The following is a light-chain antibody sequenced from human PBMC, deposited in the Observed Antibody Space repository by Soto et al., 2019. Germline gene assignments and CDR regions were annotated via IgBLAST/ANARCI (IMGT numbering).Light chain of an antibody. J-gene: IGLJ2*01. CDR1: SSNIGAASD. CDR2: GNS. CDR3: QSYDSSLSGVV. Sequence: QSVLTQPPSVSGAPGQRVTISCTGSSSNIGAASDVPWYQQLPGTAPKLLIYGNSNRPSGVPDRFSGSKSGTSASLAITGLQDEDEADYYCQSYDSSLSGVVFGGGTKLTVL. V-gene: IGLV1-40*01.